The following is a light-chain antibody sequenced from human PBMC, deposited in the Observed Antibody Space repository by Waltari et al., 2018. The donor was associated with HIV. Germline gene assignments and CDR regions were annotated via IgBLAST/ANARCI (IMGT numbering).Light chain of an antibody. V-gene: IGLV1-44*01. J-gene: IGLJ1*01. CDR3: AAWDDSLKGGA. CDR1: TSNIGGNT. CDR2: SNN. Sequence: QSVLAQPPSASGTPGQRVTISCSGSTSNIGGNTVSWYQQLPGTAPKLLIYSNNERPSGVPDRLSGSTSGTSASLVISGLQSEDEAHYYCAAWDDSLKGGAFGTGTKVTVL.